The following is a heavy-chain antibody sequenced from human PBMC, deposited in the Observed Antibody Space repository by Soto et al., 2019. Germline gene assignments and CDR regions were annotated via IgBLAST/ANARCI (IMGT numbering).Heavy chain of an antibody. CDR2: IKQDGNEK. V-gene: IGHV3-7*01. D-gene: IGHD2-15*01. CDR1: GYTSSGSS. CDR3: AREIALGWFDP. Sequence: AGSQRQYCAALGYTSSGSSISGVRQEPGKGLEWVANIKQDGNEKYYVDSVKGRFTISRDNAKNSLYLQMNSLRAEDTAVYYCAREIALGWFDPWGQGPLVTGSS. J-gene: IGHJ5*02.